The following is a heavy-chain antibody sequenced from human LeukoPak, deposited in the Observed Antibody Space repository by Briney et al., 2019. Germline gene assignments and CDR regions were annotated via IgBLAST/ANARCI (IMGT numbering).Heavy chain of an antibody. CDR3: AKDSFPFIPAAENWFDP. J-gene: IGHJ5*02. Sequence: GGSLRLSCAASGFTFSSYAMHWVRQAPGKGLEWVAVISYDGSNKYYADSVKGRFTISRDNSKNTLYLQMNSLRAEDTAVYYCAKDSFPFIPAAENWFDPWGQGTLVTVSS. V-gene: IGHV3-30-3*01. CDR1: GFTFSSYA. CDR2: ISYDGSNK. D-gene: IGHD2-2*01.